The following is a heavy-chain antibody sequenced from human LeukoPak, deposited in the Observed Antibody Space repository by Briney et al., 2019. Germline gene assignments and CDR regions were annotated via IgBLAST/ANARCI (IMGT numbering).Heavy chain of an antibody. CDR1: GYSFTGYW. CDR3: ARHSLLPTSNWFDP. J-gene: IGHJ5*02. Sequence: GESLKISCKGSGYSFTGYWIGWVRQMPGKGLEWMGIIYPGDSDTRYSPSFQGQVTISADKSINTAYLQWSSLKASDTAMYYCARHSLLPTSNWFDPWGQGTLVTVSS. V-gene: IGHV5-51*01. D-gene: IGHD3-22*01. CDR2: IYPGDSDT.